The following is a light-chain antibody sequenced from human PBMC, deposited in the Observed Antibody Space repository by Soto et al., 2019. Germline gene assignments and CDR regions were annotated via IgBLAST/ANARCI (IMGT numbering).Light chain of an antibody. J-gene: IGKJ5*01. CDR3: QQYNNWPPIT. CDR1: QSISSW. V-gene: IGKV1-5*01. CDR2: DAS. Sequence: DIQMTQSPSTLSASVGDRVTITCRASQSISSWLAWHQQKPGKAPKLLIYDASSLESGVPSRFSGSGSGTEFTLTISSLQSEDFAVYFCQQYNNWPPITFGQGTRLEIK.